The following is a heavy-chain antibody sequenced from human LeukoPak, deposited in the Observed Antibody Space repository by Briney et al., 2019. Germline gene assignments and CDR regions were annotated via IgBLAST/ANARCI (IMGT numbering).Heavy chain of an antibody. D-gene: IGHD4-23*01. V-gene: IGHV4-34*01. CDR2: INHSGST. Sequence: SETLSLTCAVYGGSFSGYYWSWIRQPPGKGLEWIGEINHSGSTNYNPSLKSRVTISVDTSKNQFSLKLSSVTAADTAVYYCARVDYGGTDYYFDYWGQGTLVTVSS. CDR1: GGSFSGYY. CDR3: ARVDYGGTDYYFDY. J-gene: IGHJ4*02.